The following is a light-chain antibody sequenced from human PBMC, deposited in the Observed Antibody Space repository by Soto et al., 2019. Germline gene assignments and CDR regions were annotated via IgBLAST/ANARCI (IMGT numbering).Light chain of an antibody. CDR1: SSNIGRDT. CDR2: NDD. V-gene: IGLV1-44*01. Sequence: QAVVTQPPSVSGTPGLRVTISCSGGSSNIGRDTVNWYQQLPGTAPKLLMFNDDQRPSGVPDRFSGSKSGTSASLAISGLQSEDEADYYCAAWDDSLNGWVFGGGTKLTVL. CDR3: AAWDDSLNGWV. J-gene: IGLJ3*02.